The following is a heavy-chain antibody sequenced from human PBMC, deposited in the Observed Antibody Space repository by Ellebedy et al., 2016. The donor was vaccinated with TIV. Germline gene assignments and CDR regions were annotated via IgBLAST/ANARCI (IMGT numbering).Heavy chain of an antibody. D-gene: IGHD6-13*01. V-gene: IGHV3-21*01. CDR3: ARRVLHGSSWDFDY. CDR1: GFTFSSYS. Sequence: GESLKISXAASGFTFSSYSMNWVRQAPGKGLEWVSSISSSSSYIYYADSVKGRFTISRDNAKNSLYLQMNSLRAEDTAVYYCARRVLHGSSWDFDYWGQGTLVTVSS. J-gene: IGHJ4*02. CDR2: ISSSSSYI.